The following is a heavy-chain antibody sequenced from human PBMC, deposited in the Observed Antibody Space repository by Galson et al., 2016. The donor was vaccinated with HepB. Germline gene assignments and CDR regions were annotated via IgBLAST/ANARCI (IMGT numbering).Heavy chain of an antibody. CDR1: SGSLTTYY. D-gene: IGHD3-10*02. J-gene: IGHJ4*02. CDR2: ISHSGIT. Sequence: ETLSLTCAVYSGSLTTYYFHWFRQPPGKGLEWIGEISHSGITKYNPSLRSRVAVSEDVSKSQFSLRLSSVTAADTAVYYCASIFGETYWGQGTLVTVSS. CDR3: ASIFGETY. V-gene: IGHV4-34*01.